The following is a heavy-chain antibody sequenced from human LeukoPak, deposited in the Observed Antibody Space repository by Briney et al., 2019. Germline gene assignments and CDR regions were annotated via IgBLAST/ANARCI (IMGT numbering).Heavy chain of an antibody. D-gene: IGHD3-3*01. CDR2: IIPIFPTA. J-gene: IGHJ3*02. CDR1: GGTFNTYT. V-gene: IGHV1-69*08. CDR3: ATVTITIFGVIRPGTFDI. Sequence: ASVKVSCKASGGTFNTYTINWVRQAPGQGLEWMGRIIPIFPTANYAQKLQGRVTITADKSTSKTYMELNSLRSEDTAVYYCATVTITIFGVIRPGTFDIWGQGTMVTVSS.